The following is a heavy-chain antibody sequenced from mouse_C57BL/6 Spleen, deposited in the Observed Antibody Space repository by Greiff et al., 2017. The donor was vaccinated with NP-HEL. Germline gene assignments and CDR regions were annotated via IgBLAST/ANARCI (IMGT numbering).Heavy chain of an antibody. CDR1: GYSITSGYY. CDR3: ERGTMVTTGFAY. D-gene: IGHD2-2*01. J-gene: IGHJ3*01. V-gene: IGHV3-6*01. Sequence: DVQLQESGPGLVKPSQSLSLTCSVTGYSITSGYYWNWIRQFPGNKLEWMGYISYDGSNNYNPSLKNRISITRDTSKNQFFLKLNSVTTEDTATYYCERGTMVTTGFAYWGQGTLVTVSA. CDR2: ISYDGSN.